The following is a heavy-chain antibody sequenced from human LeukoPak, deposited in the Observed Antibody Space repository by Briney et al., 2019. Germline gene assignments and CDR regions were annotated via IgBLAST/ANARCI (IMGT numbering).Heavy chain of an antibody. CDR2: INPGGGST. D-gene: IGHD3-10*01. CDR1: GYSFNNYY. V-gene: IGHV1-46*02. Sequence: ASVKVSCKASGYSFNNYYLHWVRQAPGQGFEWMGIINPGGGSTTYAQKFQGRVTMTRDTSTSTVYMELSSLRSEDTAVYYCARGGFTTMVRGVIITLDAFDIWGQGTMVTVSS. CDR3: ARGGFTTMVRGVIITLDAFDI. J-gene: IGHJ3*02.